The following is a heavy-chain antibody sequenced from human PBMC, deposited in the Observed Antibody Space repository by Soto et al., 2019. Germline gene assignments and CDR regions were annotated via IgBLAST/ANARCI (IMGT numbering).Heavy chain of an antibody. CDR1: GFPSSTYGFSTYA. CDR3: AKGTSSEFLLSFDD. V-gene: IGHV3-23*01. D-gene: IGHD3-10*01. Sequence: EVQLLQSGGGLVQPGGSLRLSCMASGFPSSTYGFSTYAMTWVRQPPGKGLEWVSVITASASHSYYADSVEGRFTISRDNSRNTLFLQMDSLRADDTAVYFCAKGTSSEFLLSFDDWGHGTLVTVSS. J-gene: IGHJ4*01. CDR2: ITASASHS.